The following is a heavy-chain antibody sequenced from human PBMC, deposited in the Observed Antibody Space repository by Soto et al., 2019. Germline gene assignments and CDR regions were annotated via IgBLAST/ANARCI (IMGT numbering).Heavy chain of an antibody. CDR3: ASHDPGARFDP. CDR2: INPNNRAT. J-gene: IGHJ5*02. V-gene: IGHV1-2*02. CDR1: RYIFTPYF. Sequence: QVQLVQSGAEVKKPGASVKVSCKAPRYIFTPYFMHWVRHAPGQGLEWMGWINPNNRATHYGLIIKGRGTMTRDTPISTAYMELSSLRSDDTAVYYCASHDPGARFDPWGQGTLVILSS. D-gene: IGHD1-1*01.